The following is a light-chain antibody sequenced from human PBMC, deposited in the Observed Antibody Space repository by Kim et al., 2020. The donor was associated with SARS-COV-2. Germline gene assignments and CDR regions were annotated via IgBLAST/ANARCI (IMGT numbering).Light chain of an antibody. J-gene: IGLJ2*01. Sequence: NFMLTQQHSVSESPGKTVTISCTRSSGSIASNYVQWYQQRPGSAPTTVIYEDNQRPSGVPDRFSGSIDSSSNSASLTISGLKTEDEADYYCQSYDFSHCLVGGGNQLT. V-gene: IGLV6-57*04. CDR2: EDN. CDR3: QSYDFSHCL. CDR1: SGSIASNY.